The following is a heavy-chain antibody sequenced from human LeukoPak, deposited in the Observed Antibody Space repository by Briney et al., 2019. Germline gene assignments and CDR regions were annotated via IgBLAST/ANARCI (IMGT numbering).Heavy chain of an antibody. Sequence: GGSLRLSCAASAFSLNIYNMNWVRRAPGKGLQFVSSISYTGTYIYYADSVKGRFTISRDNAQSSVYLQMNSLRAEDTAVYYCVRDRGTYRPIDYWGQGTLVTVSS. V-gene: IGHV3-21*04. J-gene: IGHJ4*02. CDR3: VRDRGTYRPIDY. D-gene: IGHD1-26*01. CDR1: AFSLNIYN. CDR2: ISYTGTYI.